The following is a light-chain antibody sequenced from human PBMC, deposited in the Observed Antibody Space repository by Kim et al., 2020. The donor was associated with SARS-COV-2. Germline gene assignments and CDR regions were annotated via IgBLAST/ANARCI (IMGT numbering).Light chain of an antibody. CDR1: SSNIGNNY. J-gene: IGLJ3*02. Sequence: GQKVTNSCSGSSSNIGNNYLSWYQQRPGTAPKLLIYDNNKRPSGIPDRFSGSKSGTSATLGITGLQTGDEADYYCGTWDSSLSVWVFGGGTKLTVL. CDR2: DNN. CDR3: GTWDSSLSVWV. V-gene: IGLV1-51*01.